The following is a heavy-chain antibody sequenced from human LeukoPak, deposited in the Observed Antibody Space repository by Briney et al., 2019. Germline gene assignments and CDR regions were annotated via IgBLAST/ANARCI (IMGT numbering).Heavy chain of an antibody. D-gene: IGHD3-22*01. V-gene: IGHV5-51*01. CDR1: GYTFSTYW. Sequence: GESLKISCKGSGYTFSTYWIGWVRQMPGKGLEWMGMIYPGDSDSRYSPSFQGQVTISADKSTSTAYLQWNNLKASVSAIYYCARRRYDSAYYADYWGQGTLVTVSS. CDR3: ARRRYDSAYYADY. J-gene: IGHJ4*02. CDR2: IYPGDSDS.